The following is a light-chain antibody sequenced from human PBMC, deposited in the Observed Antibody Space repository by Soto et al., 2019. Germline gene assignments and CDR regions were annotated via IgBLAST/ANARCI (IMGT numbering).Light chain of an antibody. Sequence: QSVLTQPPSVSGAPGQRVTISCTGSSSNIGAGDDVHWYQHLPGTAPKLLIYGNHNRPSGVPDRFSGSKSGTSASLVITGLQAEDEADYYCGSYTTSSNYVFGTGTKLTVL. V-gene: IGLV1-40*01. CDR1: SSNIGAGDD. CDR2: GNH. CDR3: GSYTTSSNYV. J-gene: IGLJ1*01.